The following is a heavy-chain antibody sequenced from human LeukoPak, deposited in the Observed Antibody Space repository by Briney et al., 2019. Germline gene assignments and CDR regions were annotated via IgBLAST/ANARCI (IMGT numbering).Heavy chain of an antibody. D-gene: IGHD5-12*01. CDR1: GFTFSDHY. CDR3: TTLPVVATIPETPFDY. J-gene: IGHJ4*02. CDR2: IKSKTDGGTT. Sequence: PGGSLRLSCAASGFTFSDHYLDWVRQAPGKGLEWVGRIKSKTDGGTTDYAAPVKGRFTISRDDSKNTLYLQMNSLKTEDTAVYYCTTLPVVATIPETPFDYWGQGTLVTVSS. V-gene: IGHV3-15*01.